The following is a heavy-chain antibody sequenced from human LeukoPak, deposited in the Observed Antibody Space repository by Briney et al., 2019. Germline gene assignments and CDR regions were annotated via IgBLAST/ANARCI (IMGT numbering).Heavy chain of an antibody. CDR2: ISWNSVGT. D-gene: IGHD1/OR15-1a*01. CDR1: GFRFNEYG. J-gene: IGHJ4*02. Sequence: GGSLRLSCGASGFRFNEYGMHWVRQAPGKGLEWVSGISWNSVGTGYGDSVKGRFTISRDNAKNSVYLQMNSLRVEDTALYYCVKDPRRNNVQNTISHLDFWGQGTLVTVSS. CDR3: VKDPRRNNVQNTISHLDF. V-gene: IGHV3-9*01.